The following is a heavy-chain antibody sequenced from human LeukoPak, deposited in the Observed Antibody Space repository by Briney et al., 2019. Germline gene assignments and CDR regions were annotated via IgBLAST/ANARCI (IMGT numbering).Heavy chain of an antibody. Sequence: GGSLRLSCSASGFTFSSYAMHWVRQAPGKGLEYVSAISSNGGSTYYADSAKGRFTISRDNSKNTLYLQMSSLRAEGTAVYYCVKVSSTVGATYFDYWGQGTLVTVSS. V-gene: IGHV3-64D*06. D-gene: IGHD1-26*01. CDR2: ISSNGGST. J-gene: IGHJ4*02. CDR1: GFTFSSYA. CDR3: VKVSSTVGATYFDY.